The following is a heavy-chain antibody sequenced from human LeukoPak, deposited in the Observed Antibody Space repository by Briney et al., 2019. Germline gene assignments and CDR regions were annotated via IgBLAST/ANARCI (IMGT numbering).Heavy chain of an antibody. CDR1: GGSISSCY. D-gene: IGHD5-24*01. CDR2: IYYSGST. J-gene: IGHJ5*02. Sequence: SETLSLTCTVSGGSISSCYWSWIRQPPGKGLEWIGYIYYSGSTNYNPSLKSRVTISVDTSKNQFSLKLSSVTAADTAMYYCARHFRGRDGYGDWFDPWGQGTLVTVSS. CDR3: ARHFRGRDGYGDWFDP. V-gene: IGHV4-59*08.